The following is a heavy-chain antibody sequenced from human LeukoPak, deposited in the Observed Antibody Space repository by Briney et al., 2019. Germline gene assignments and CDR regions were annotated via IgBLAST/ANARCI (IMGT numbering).Heavy chain of an antibody. D-gene: IGHD3-22*01. CDR3: ARDYSLQRQGKTHSGYRLNWFDP. CDR2: IYYSGST. J-gene: IGHJ5*02. V-gene: IGHV4-59*01. CDR1: GGSISSYY. Sequence: PSETLSLTCTVSGGSISSYYWSWIRQPPGKGLEWIGYIYYSGSTNYNPSLKSRVTISVDTSKNQFSLKLSSVTAADTAVYYCARDYSLQRQGKTHSGYRLNWFDPWGQGTLVTVSS.